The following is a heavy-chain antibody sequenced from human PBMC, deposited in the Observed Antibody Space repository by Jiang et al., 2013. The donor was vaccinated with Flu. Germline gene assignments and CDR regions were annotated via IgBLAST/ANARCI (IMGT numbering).Heavy chain of an antibody. J-gene: IGHJ5*02. Sequence: GSGLVKPSETLSLTCTVSGGSISSYYWSWIRQPPGKGLEWIGYIYYSGSTNYNPSLKSRVTISVDTSKNQFSLKLSSVTAADTAVYYCARHVSEGKSCSGGSCQGWFDPGAREPW. CDR1: GGSISSYY. D-gene: IGHD2-15*01. CDR2: IYYSGST. V-gene: IGHV4-59*08. CDR3: ARHVSEGKSCSGGSCQGWFDP.